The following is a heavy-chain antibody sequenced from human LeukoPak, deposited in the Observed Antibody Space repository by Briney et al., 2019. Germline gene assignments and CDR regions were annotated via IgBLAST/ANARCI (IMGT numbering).Heavy chain of an antibody. J-gene: IGHJ4*02. CDR1: GFTFSNYW. CDR2: IKQDGSEK. V-gene: IGHV3-7*01. D-gene: IGHD3-3*01. CDR3: ARDQNFWSGYPFDY. Sequence: GGSLRLSCAASGFTFSNYWMSWVRQAPGKGLEWVANIKQDGSEKYYVDSVKGRFTISRDNAKNSLYLQMNSLRAEDTAVYYRARDQNFWSGYPFDYWGQGTLVTVSS.